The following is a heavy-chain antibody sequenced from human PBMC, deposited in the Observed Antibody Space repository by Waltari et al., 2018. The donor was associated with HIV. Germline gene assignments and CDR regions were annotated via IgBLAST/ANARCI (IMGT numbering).Heavy chain of an antibody. D-gene: IGHD2-15*01. J-gene: IGHJ6*02. CDR1: GFTFSSYS. V-gene: IGHV3-21*01. Sequence: EVQLVESGGGLVKPGGSLRLSCAASGFTFSSYSMNWVRQAPGKGLEWVSSISSSSSYIYYADSVKGRFTISRDNAKNSLYLQMNSLRAEDTAVYYCAREIGGGSFQQMDVWGQGTTVTVSS. CDR2: ISSSSSYI. CDR3: AREIGGGSFQQMDV.